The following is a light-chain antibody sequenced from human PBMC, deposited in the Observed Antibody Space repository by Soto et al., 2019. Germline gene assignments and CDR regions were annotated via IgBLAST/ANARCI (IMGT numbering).Light chain of an antibody. CDR3: SSYTSSRDVV. J-gene: IGLJ2*01. V-gene: IGLV2-14*01. CDR1: SSDVGGSNY. CDR2: DVS. Sequence: QSALTQPASVSGSPGQSITISCTGTSSDVGGSNYVSWYQQHPGKAPKLMIYDVSNRPSGVSNRFSGSKSGNTASLTISGLQAEDEADYYCSSYTSSRDVVFGGGTKVTVL.